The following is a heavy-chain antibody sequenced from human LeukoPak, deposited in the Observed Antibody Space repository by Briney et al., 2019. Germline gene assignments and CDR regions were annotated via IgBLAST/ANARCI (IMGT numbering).Heavy chain of an antibody. CDR1: GYTFTGYY. Sequence: ASVKVSCKASGYTFTGYYMHWVRQAPGQGPEWMGWINPNSGGTNYAKKFQGRVTMTRDTSISTAYMELSRLRSDDTAVYYCARDKARPSSTPVGWWGQGTLVTVSS. CDR2: INPNSGGT. CDR3: ARDKARPSSTPVGW. V-gene: IGHV1-2*02. J-gene: IGHJ4*02. D-gene: IGHD2-2*01.